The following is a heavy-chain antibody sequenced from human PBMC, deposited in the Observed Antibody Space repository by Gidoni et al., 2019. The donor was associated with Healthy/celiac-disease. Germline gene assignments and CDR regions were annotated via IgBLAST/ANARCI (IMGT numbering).Heavy chain of an antibody. CDR2: INSDGTIT. CDR1: GFIFNTYC. Sequence: EVQLVESGGGLLQPGGSLRLSCAASGFIFNTYCMPWVRQAPGKGLVWVSRINSDGTITTYADSVKGRFTISRDNAKNTLYLQMNSLRAEDTAIYYCTTNYSGFGDYFDPWGQGTLVTVSS. V-gene: IGHV3-74*01. CDR3: TTNYSGFGDYFDP. J-gene: IGHJ5*02. D-gene: IGHD4-17*01.